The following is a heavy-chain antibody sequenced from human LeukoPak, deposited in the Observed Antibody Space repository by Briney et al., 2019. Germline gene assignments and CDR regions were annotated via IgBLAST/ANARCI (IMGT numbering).Heavy chain of an antibody. CDR2: IYYSGST. D-gene: IGHD3-10*01. CDR3: ASHIYGSGSLVTPFGLDV. CDR1: DDSITMYY. V-gene: IGHV4-59*01. Sequence: SETLSLTCTVSDDSITMYYWTWIRPPPAKGREWIGYIYYSGSTNYNPSLKSRVTISVDTSKNQLSLKLSSVTAADTAVYYCASHIYGSGSLVTPFGLDVWGKGTTVTISS. J-gene: IGHJ6*04.